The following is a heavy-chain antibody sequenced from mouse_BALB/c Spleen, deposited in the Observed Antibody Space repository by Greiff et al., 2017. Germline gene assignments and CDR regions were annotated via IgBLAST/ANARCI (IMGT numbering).Heavy chain of an antibody. V-gene: IGHV7-3*02. CDR3: ARVVAHFDY. CDR2: IRNKANGYTT. D-gene: IGHD1-1*01. CDR1: GFTFTDYY. J-gene: IGHJ2*01. Sequence: EVKLVESGGGLVQPGGSLRLSCATSGFTFTDYYMSWVRQPPGKALEWLGFIRNKANGYTTEYSASVKGRFTISRDNSQSFLYLQMNTLRAEDSATYYCARVVAHFDYWGQGTTLTVSS.